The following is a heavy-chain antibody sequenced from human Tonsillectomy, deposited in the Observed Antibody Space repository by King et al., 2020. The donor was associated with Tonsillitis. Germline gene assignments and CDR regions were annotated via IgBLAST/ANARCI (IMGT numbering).Heavy chain of an antibody. J-gene: IGHJ4*02. CDR2: ISGSGDST. CDR3: AKDNFWYALG. CDR1: GFTFSSSA. Sequence: VQSGGSLRLSCAASGFTFSSSAMSWVRQAPGKGFEWVSAISGSGDSTYYADSVKDRFTISRDNSKNTLYLQMNSLRAEDTAMYYCAKDNFWYALGWGQGTLLAVSS. D-gene: IGHD2-2*01. V-gene: IGHV3-23*01.